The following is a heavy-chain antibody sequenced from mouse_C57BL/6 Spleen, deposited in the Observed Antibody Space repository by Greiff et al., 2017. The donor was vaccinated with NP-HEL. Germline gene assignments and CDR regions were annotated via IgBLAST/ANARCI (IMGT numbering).Heavy chain of an antibody. J-gene: IGHJ2*01. Sequence: VQLKQSGAELVKPGASVKLSCTASGFNIKDYYMHWVKQRTEQGLEWIGRIDPEAGETKYAPKFQGKATITADTASNTAYLQLSSLTAEDTAVYYGARGESNYVGYWGQGTTLTVSS. CDR2: IDPEAGET. CDR1: GFNIKDYY. D-gene: IGHD2-13*01. V-gene: IGHV14-2*01. CDR3: ARGESNYVGY.